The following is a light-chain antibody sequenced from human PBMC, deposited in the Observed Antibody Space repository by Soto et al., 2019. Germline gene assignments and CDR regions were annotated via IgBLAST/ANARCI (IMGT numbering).Light chain of an antibody. J-gene: IGKJ1*01. Sequence: DIQMTQSPSTLSASVGDRVTITCRASQSISSLLAWYQQKPGQAPEVLIYDASTLQSGVPSRFSGSGSGTEFTLSISSLQPDDFATYYCQQYNSYWTFGQGTKVEIK. V-gene: IGKV1-5*01. CDR2: DAS. CDR1: QSISSL. CDR3: QQYNSYWT.